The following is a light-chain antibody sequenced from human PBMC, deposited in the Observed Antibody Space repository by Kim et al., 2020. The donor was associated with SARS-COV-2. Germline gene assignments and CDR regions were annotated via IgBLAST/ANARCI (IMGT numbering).Light chain of an antibody. CDR1: SSDIGLYNY. CDR3: TSYTSTNSLV. J-gene: IGLJ3*02. V-gene: IGLV2-14*03. CDR2: DVT. Sequence: GQSITISCTGTSSDIGLYNYVCWYQLQPGKAPKLLFYDVTKRPSGVDDRFAGSKSGNTASLSISGHQTEDESEYFCTSYTSTNSLVFGGGTQLTVL.